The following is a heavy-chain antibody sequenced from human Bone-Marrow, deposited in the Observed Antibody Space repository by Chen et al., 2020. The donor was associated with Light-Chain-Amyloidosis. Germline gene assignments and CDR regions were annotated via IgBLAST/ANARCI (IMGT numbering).Heavy chain of an antibody. CDR3: TTKIVRPIPDY. J-gene: IGHJ4*02. CDR1: GFTANAAW. CDR2: IKAKLDGETT. Sequence: EVQLVESGGGLVKPGESLRLSCAGVGFTANAAWMNWVRQAPGKGLEWVARIKAKLDGETTDYAAPVKGRFAISRDDSKNTLYLQMNSLRTEDTGVYYCTTKIVRPIPDYWGQGTLVTVSS. D-gene: IGHD1-26*01. V-gene: IGHV3-15*01.